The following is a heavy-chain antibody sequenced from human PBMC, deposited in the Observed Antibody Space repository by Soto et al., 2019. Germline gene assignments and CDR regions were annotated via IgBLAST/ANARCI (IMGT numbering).Heavy chain of an antibody. CDR2: ISGSGGST. V-gene: IGHV3-23*01. Sequence: PGGSLRLSCAASGFTFSSYAMSWVRQAPGKGLEWVSAISGSGGSTYYADSVKGRFTISRDNSKNTLYLQMNSLRAEDTAVYYCAKRFTGYSSSWYLDYWGQGTLVTVSS. J-gene: IGHJ4*02. CDR1: GFTFSSYA. D-gene: IGHD6-13*01. CDR3: AKRFTGYSSSWYLDY.